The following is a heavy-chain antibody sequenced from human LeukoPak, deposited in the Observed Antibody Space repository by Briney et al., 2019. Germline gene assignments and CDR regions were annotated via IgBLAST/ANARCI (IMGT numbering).Heavy chain of an antibody. J-gene: IGHJ4*02. Sequence: SGTLSLTCAVSGDSISSSNWWSWVRQPPGKGLEWIGEIYHIGSTHYNPSLKSRVTISVDKSKNQFSLKLSSVTAADTAVYYCASSSFARGYFDYWGQGTLVTVSS. V-gene: IGHV4-4*02. D-gene: IGHD6-6*01. CDR3: ASSSFARGYFDY. CDR1: GDSISSSNW. CDR2: IYHIGST.